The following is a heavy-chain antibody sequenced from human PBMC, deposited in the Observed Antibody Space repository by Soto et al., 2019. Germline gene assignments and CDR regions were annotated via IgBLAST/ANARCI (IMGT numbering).Heavy chain of an antibody. CDR3: ARGASSSSGAFDI. D-gene: IGHD6-6*01. CDR2: INHSGST. J-gene: IGHJ3*02. CDR1: GGSFRGYY. Sequence: SETLSLTCAVYGGSFRGYYWSWIRQPPGKGLEWIGEINHSGSTNYNPSLKSRVTISVDTSKNQFSLKLSSVTAADTAVYYCARGASSSSGAFDIWGQGTMVTVSS. V-gene: IGHV4-34*01.